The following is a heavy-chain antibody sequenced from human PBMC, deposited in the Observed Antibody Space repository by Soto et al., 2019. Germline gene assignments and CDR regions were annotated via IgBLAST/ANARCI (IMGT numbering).Heavy chain of an antibody. D-gene: IGHD3-22*01. Sequence: GGSLRLSCAASGFTVSSNYMSWVRQAPGKGLEWVSVIYSGGSTYYADSVKGRFTISGDNSKNTLYLQMNSLRAEDTAVYYCARVLGGSSGSNFDYCGQGTLVTVYS. J-gene: IGHJ4*02. V-gene: IGHV3-53*01. CDR2: IYSGGST. CDR1: GFTVSSNY. CDR3: ARVLGGSSGSNFDY.